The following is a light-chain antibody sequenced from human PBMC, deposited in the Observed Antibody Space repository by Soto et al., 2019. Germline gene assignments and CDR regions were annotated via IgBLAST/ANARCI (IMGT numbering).Light chain of an antibody. J-gene: IGLJ2*01. Sequence: QSVLTQPPSASGTPGQRVTISCSGSTSNIGSNTVNWYQQLPGTAPKLLIYSNNGRPSGVPDRFSGSKSGTSASLAISGLQSEDEADYYCCAYAGSGTVVFGGGTKLTVL. CDR1: TSNIGSNT. V-gene: IGLV1-44*01. CDR3: CAYAGSGTVV. CDR2: SNN.